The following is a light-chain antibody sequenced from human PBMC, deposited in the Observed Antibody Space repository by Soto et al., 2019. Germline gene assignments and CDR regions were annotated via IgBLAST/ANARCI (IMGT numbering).Light chain of an antibody. Sequence: QSVLTQPASVSGSPGQSITISCTGTSSDVGCYNYVSWYQQHPGKAPKLMIYDVSNRPSGVSNRFSGSKSGNTASLTISGLQAEDEADYYCSSYTSSSTVFGTGTKLTVL. J-gene: IGLJ1*01. CDR2: DVS. V-gene: IGLV2-14*01. CDR3: SSYTSSSTV. CDR1: SSDVGCYNY.